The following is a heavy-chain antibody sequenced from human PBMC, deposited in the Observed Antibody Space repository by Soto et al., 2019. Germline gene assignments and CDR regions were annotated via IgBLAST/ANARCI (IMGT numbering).Heavy chain of an antibody. V-gene: IGHV4-34*01. CDR2: INHSGST. D-gene: IGHD6-13*01. Sequence: XETLSLTCSVYGGSFSGYYWSWIRQPPGKGLEWIGEINHSGSTNYNPSLKSRVTISVDTSKNQFSLKLSSVTAADTAVYYCAGYSAAAGSYYYYYGMDVWGQGTTVTVSS. CDR3: AGYSAAAGSYYYYYGMDV. J-gene: IGHJ6*02. CDR1: GGSFSGYY.